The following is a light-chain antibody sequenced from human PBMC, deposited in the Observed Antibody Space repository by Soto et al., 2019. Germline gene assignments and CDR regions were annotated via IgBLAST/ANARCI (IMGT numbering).Light chain of an antibody. J-gene: IGKJ2*01. CDR3: QQSYITPPT. Sequence: DIQMTQSPSSLSASVGDRVTITCRASQSITNYLNWYQQRPGKAPKLLIYTTSTLQSGVPSRFIGRGAGTGFTLTISSLQPEDFATYYCQQSYITPPTFGQGTKLEIK. CDR1: QSITNY. CDR2: TTS. V-gene: IGKV1-39*01.